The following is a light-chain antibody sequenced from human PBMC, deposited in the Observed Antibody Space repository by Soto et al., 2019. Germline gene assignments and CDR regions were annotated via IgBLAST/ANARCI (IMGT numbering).Light chain of an antibody. V-gene: IGKV3D-15*01. J-gene: IGKJ5*01. CDR2: GAA. Sequence: EIVMTQSPATLSVSPGERATLSCRASQSVNSNLAWYQQKPGQAPRLLIYGAATRATGIPGRFSGSGSGTEFTLTISSLQSEDCAVYYCQQRNNWPAISFGQGTRLEIK. CDR1: QSVNSN. CDR3: QQRNNWPAIS.